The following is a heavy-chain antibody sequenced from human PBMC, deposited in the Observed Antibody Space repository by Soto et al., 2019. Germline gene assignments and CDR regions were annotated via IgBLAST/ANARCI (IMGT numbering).Heavy chain of an antibody. Sequence: DSVKVSCKASGYTFTSYDINWVRQASGQGLEWMGWMNPNSSNTGYAQKFQGRVTMTRNTSISTAYMELSSMRSEETALYYCLFGHWMVTYAFDICGQRSMVTVS. J-gene: IGHJ3*02. CDR3: LFGHWMVTYAFDI. D-gene: IGHD5-18*01. CDR1: GYTFTSYD. V-gene: IGHV1-8*01. CDR2: MNPNSSNT.